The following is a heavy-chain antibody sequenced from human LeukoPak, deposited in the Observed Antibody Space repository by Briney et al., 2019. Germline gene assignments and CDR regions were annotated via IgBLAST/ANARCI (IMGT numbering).Heavy chain of an antibody. Sequence: GASVKVSCKASGYTFISYYIHWVRQAPGQGLEWMGIINPSGGSTRYAQKFQGRVNMTRDTSTSTVYMELSSLRSEDTAVYYCARVPGTGYYDYWGQGTLVTVSS. D-gene: IGHD3/OR15-3a*01. CDR3: ARVPGTGYYDY. CDR1: GYTFISYY. V-gene: IGHV1-46*01. J-gene: IGHJ4*02. CDR2: INPSGGST.